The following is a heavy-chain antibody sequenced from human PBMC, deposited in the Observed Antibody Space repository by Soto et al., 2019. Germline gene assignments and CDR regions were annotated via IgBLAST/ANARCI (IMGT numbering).Heavy chain of an antibody. J-gene: IGHJ4*02. V-gene: IGHV3-21*01. CDR3: ARDVRSAQLSATSTTLDDY. CDR2: ISSSSSYI. D-gene: IGHD2-2*01. CDR1: GFTFSSYS. Sequence: GGSLRLSCAASGFTFSSYSMNWVRQAPGKGLEWVSSISSSSSYIYYADSVKGRFTISRDNAKNSLYLQMNSLRAEDTAVYYCARDVRSAQLSATSTTLDDYWGQGTLVTVSS.